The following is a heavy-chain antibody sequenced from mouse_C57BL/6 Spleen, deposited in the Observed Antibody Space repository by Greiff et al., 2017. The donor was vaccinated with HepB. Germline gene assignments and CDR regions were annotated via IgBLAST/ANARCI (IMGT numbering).Heavy chain of an antibody. Sequence: QVQLQQSGAELVKPGASVKISCKASGYAFSSYWMNWVKQRPGKGLEWIGQIYPGDGDTNYNGKFKGKATLTADKSSSTAYMQLSSLTSEDSAVYFCARPYGSSYWYFDVWGTGTTVTVSS. J-gene: IGHJ1*03. V-gene: IGHV1-80*01. CDR2: IYPGDGDT. CDR3: ARPYGSSYWYFDV. D-gene: IGHD1-1*01. CDR1: GYAFSSYW.